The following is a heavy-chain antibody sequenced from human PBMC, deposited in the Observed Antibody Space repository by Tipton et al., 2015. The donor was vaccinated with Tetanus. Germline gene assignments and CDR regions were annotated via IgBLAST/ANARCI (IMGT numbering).Heavy chain of an antibody. CDR2: IYYSGST. Sequence: LSLTCTVSGGSISSYYWSWIRQPPGKGPEWIGYIYYSGSTNYNPSLKSRVTISVDTSKNQFSLKLSSVTAADTAVYYCARANYDSSKKGPFDSWGQGSLVIVSS. CDR3: ARANYDSSKKGPFDS. J-gene: IGHJ4*02. CDR1: GGSISSYY. D-gene: IGHD1-7*01. V-gene: IGHV4-59*01.